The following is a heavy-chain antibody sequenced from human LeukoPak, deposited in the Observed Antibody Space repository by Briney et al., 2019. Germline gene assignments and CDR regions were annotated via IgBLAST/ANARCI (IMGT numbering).Heavy chain of an antibody. Sequence: GGSLRLSCAASGFTFNRHGMSWVRQAPGKGLEWVSGIDVSGRMTYYADSVKGRFTISRDNSKNMVYLQMNSLRAGDMAVYYCAREGGSYYPKGDAFDIWGQGTMVTVSS. CDR3: AREGGSYYPKGDAFDI. CDR2: IDVSGRMT. D-gene: IGHD1-26*01. J-gene: IGHJ3*02. V-gene: IGHV3-23*01. CDR1: GFTFNRHG.